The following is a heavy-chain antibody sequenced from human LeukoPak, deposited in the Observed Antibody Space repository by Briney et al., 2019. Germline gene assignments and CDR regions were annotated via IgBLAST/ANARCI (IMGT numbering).Heavy chain of an antibody. V-gene: IGHV1-46*01. CDR2: INPSGGST. Sequence: ASVKVSCKASGYTFTSYYMHWVRQAPGQGLEWMGIINPSGGSTSYAQKFQGRVTMTRNTSTSTVYMELSSLRSEDTAVYYCARDLALGYEGSSIAVAGSDYWGQGTLVTVSS. CDR3: ARDLALGYEGSSIAVAGSDY. J-gene: IGHJ4*02. D-gene: IGHD6-19*01. CDR1: GYTFTSYY.